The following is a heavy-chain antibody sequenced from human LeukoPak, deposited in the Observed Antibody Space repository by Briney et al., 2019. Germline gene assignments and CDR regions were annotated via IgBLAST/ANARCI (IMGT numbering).Heavy chain of an antibody. CDR2: IYYSGST. V-gene: IGHV4-59*01. J-gene: IGHJ5*02. CDR3: ARGSGVGWFDP. D-gene: IGHD1-26*01. Sequence: SETLSLTCTVSGGSISSYYWSWIWQPPGKGLEWIGYIYYSGSTNYNPSLKSRVTISVDTSKNQFSLKLSSVTAADTAVYYCARGSGVGWFDPWGQGTLVTVSS. CDR1: GGSISSYY.